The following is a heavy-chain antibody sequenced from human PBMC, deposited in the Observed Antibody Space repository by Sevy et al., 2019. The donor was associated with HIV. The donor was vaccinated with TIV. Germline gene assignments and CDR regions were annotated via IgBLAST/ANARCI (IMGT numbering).Heavy chain of an antibody. J-gene: IGHJ6*03. Sequence: ASVKVSCKASGGTFSSYAISWVRQAPGQGLEWMGGIIPIFGTANYAQKFQGRVTITADKSTSTAYMELSSLRSEDTAGYYCARDRVPADTAMVTGDYYYYYMDVWGKGTTVTVSS. CDR2: IIPIFGTA. CDR3: ARDRVPADTAMVTGDYYYYYMDV. CDR1: GGTFSSYA. D-gene: IGHD5-18*01. V-gene: IGHV1-69*06.